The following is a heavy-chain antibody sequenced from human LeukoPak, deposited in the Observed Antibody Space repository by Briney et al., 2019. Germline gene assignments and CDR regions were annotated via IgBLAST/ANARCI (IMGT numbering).Heavy chain of an antibody. Sequence: GASVKVSCKASGYTFTGYYMYWVRQAPGQGLEWMGWINPNSGGIDPAQKFQGRVTMTRDTSISTAYMELSRLRSDDTAVYYCARDPRTGDSDYWGQGTLVTVSS. D-gene: IGHD7-27*01. CDR1: GYTFTGYY. CDR2: INPNSGGI. V-gene: IGHV1-2*02. CDR3: ARDPRTGDSDY. J-gene: IGHJ4*02.